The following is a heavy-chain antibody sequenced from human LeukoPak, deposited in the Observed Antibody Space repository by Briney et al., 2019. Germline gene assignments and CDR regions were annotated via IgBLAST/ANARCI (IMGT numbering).Heavy chain of an antibody. J-gene: IGHJ4*02. CDR3: AGIAAAGTGY. D-gene: IGHD6-13*01. Sequence: GGSLRLSCAVSGFTSSSYWMSWVRQAPGKGLEWVANIKQDGSEKYYVDSVKGRFTISRDNAKNSLYLQMNSLRAEDTALYYCAGIAAAGTGYWGQGTLVTVSS. CDR1: GFTSSSYW. CDR2: IKQDGSEK. V-gene: IGHV3-7*03.